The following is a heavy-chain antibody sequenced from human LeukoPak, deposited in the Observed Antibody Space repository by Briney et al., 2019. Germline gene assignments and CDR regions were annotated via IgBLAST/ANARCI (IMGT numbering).Heavy chain of an antibody. V-gene: IGHV3-23*01. CDR3: AKAEFYYGSGSRGGFDY. D-gene: IGHD3-10*01. CDR1: GFTFSSYA. Sequence: PGGSLRLSCAASGFTFSSYAMSWVRQAPGKGLEWVSAISGSGGSTYYADSVKGRFTISRDNSKNTLYLQMNSLRAEDTAVYYCAKAEFYYGSGSRGGFDYWGQGTLVTVSS. CDR2: ISGSGGST. J-gene: IGHJ4*02.